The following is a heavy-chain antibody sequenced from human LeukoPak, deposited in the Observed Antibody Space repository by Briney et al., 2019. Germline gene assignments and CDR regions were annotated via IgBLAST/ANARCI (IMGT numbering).Heavy chain of an antibody. CDR3: ARGQGATTY. J-gene: IGHJ4*02. CDR1: GGSISSYY. Sequence: SETLSLTCTVSGGSISSYYWSWIRQPAGKGLEWIGEITRNRVINYNPSLTTRVTMSVDTSKNQFSLKLSSVTAADTAVYYCARGQGATTYWGQGTLVTVSS. CDR2: ITRNRVI. D-gene: IGHD1-26*01. V-gene: IGHV4-4*07.